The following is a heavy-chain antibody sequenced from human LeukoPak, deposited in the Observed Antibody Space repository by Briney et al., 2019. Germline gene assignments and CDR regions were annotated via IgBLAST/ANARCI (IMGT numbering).Heavy chain of an antibody. D-gene: IGHD3-16*02. Sequence: SETLSRTCAVYGGSFSGYYWSWIRQPPGKGLEWIGEINHSGSTNYNPSLKSRVTISVDTSKNQFSLKLSSVTAADTAVYYCARVRITFGGVIPYFDYWGQGTLVTVSS. J-gene: IGHJ4*02. CDR2: INHSGST. CDR3: ARVRITFGGVIPYFDY. V-gene: IGHV4-34*01. CDR1: GGSFSGYY.